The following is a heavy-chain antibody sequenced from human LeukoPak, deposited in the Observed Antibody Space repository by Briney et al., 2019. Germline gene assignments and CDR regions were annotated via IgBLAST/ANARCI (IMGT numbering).Heavy chain of an antibody. Sequence: GGSLRLSCAASGFNFSNYGMHWVRQPPGKGLEWVAVIWYDGSNKYYAGSVKGRFTISRDNSKDTLYVQMNSLRAEDTAMYYCTANFDFWGQGTLVTVSS. V-gene: IGHV3-33*01. D-gene: IGHD2-21*02. CDR1: GFNFSNYG. CDR3: TANFDF. J-gene: IGHJ4*02. CDR2: IWYDGSNK.